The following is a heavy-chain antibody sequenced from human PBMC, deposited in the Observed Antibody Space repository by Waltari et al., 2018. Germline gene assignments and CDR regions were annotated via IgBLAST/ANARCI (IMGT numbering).Heavy chain of an antibody. CDR3: AGSSVITSYYYYGMDV. CDR1: GFACSSYW. Sequence: EVQLVESGGGLVQPGGSLSLSCAASGFACSSYWMSWVRQATRKGLEWVANIKQDGSEKYYVDSVKVRFTISRDNAKNSLYLQMNSLRAEDTAVYYCAGSSVITSYYYYGMDVWGQGTTVTVSS. V-gene: IGHV3-7*01. J-gene: IGHJ6*02. CDR2: IKQDGSEK. D-gene: IGHD3-22*01.